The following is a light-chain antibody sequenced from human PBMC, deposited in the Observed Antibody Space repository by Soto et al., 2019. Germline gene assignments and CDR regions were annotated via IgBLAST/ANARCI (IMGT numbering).Light chain of an antibody. CDR2: DVS. CDR1: SSDVGGYNY. CDR3: SSYTSSSTPFV. J-gene: IGLJ1*01. V-gene: IGLV2-14*01. Sequence: QSVLTQPASVSGSPGQSITISCTGTSSDVGGYNYVSWYQQHPGKAPKLMIYDVSNRPSGVSNRFSGSKSGNTASLTISGLQAEDEADYYCSSYTSSSTPFVFGTGTMVTDL.